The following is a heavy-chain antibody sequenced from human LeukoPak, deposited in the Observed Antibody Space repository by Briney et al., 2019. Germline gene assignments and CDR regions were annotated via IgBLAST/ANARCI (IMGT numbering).Heavy chain of an antibody. CDR2: INPNSGGT. D-gene: IGHD3-10*01. Sequence: GASVKVSCKASGYTFTGYYMHWLRQAPGQGLEWMGWINPNSGGTNYAQKFQGWVTMTRDTSISTAYMELSRLRSDDTAVYYCARARPDPFGESPFDYWGQGTLVTVSS. V-gene: IGHV1-2*04. J-gene: IGHJ4*02. CDR1: GYTFTGYY. CDR3: ARARPDPFGESPFDY.